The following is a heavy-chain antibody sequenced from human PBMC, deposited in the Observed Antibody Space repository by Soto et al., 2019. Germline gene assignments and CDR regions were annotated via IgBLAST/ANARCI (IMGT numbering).Heavy chain of an antibody. D-gene: IGHD2-15*01. CDR2: ISAYNGNT. V-gene: IGHV1-18*04. CDR1: GYTFTSYG. CDR3: AREMHCSGGSRYSGLGFDP. J-gene: IGHJ5*02. Sequence: ASVKVSCKASGYTFTSYGISWVRQAPGQGLEWMGWISAYNGNTNYAQKLQGRVTMTTDTSTSTAYMELRSLRSDDTAVYYCAREMHCSGGSRYSGLGFDPWGQVTLVTFSS.